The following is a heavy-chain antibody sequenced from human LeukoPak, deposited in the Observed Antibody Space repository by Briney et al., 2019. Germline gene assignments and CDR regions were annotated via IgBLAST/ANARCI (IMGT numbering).Heavy chain of an antibody. Sequence: SETLSLTCTVSGGSISSYYWSWIRQPPEKGLEWIGYIYYSGSTNYNPSLKSRVTISVDTSKNQFSLKLSSVTAADTAVYYCARHFDAWDFDYWGQGTLVTVSS. CDR1: GGSISSYY. CDR3: ARHFDAWDFDY. V-gene: IGHV4-59*08. CDR2: IYYSGST. J-gene: IGHJ4*02. D-gene: IGHD7-27*01.